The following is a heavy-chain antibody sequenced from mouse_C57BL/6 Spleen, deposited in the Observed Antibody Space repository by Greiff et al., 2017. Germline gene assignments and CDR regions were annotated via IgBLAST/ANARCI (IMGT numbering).Heavy chain of an antibody. V-gene: IGHV1-7*01. D-gene: IGHD2-3*01. CDR2: INPSSGYT. CDR3: ARPLVDDGAMDY. J-gene: IGHJ4*01. CDR1: GYTFTSYW. Sequence: QVQLQQSGAELAKPGDSVKLSCKASGYTFTSYWMHWVKQRPGQGLEWIGYINPSSGYTKYNQKFKDKATLTADKSSSTAYMQLSILTYEDSAVYYCARPLVDDGAMDYWGQGTSVTVSS.